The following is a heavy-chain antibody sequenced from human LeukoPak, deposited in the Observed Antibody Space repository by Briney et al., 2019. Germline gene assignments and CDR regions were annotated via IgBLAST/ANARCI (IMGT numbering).Heavy chain of an antibody. V-gene: IGHV3-30*02. D-gene: IGHD5-18*01. CDR3: AKEGEIQLWLNHFDY. J-gene: IGHJ4*02. CDR2: IRYDGSNK. CDR1: GFTFSSYG. Sequence: GGSLRLSCAASGFTFSSYGMHWVRQAPGKGLEWVAFIRYDGSNKYYADSVKGRFTISRDNSKNTLYLQMNSLRAEDTAVYYCAKEGEIQLWLNHFDYWGQGTLVTVSS.